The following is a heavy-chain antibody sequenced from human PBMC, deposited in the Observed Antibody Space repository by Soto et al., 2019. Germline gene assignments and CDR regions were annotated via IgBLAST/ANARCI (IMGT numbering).Heavy chain of an antibody. CDR2: ISSSGYT. J-gene: IGHJ4*02. D-gene: IGHD4-4*01. V-gene: IGHV3-23*01. CDR1: GFIFSNYA. CDR3: AKHLINYSNSYFDY. Sequence: XGSLRLSCATSGFIFSNYAMSWVRQAPGKGLEWVAGISSSGYTYYVDSLKGRFTISRDNSKNSLYLQMNSLRAEDTAVYYCAKHLINYSNSYFDYWGQGTLVTVSS.